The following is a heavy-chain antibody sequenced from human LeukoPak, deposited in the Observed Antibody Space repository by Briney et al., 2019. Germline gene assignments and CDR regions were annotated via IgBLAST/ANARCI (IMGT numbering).Heavy chain of an antibody. CDR3: ARDLAYSSTWSDGDWFDT. J-gene: IGHJ5*02. V-gene: IGHV3-7*01. Sequence: PGGSLRLSCVASGFSISSHWMSWVRQAPGKGLEWVASLKEDVSARNLVDSVKGRFTISTDNAKNSLNLQMNSLRAEDTALYYCARDLAYSSTWSDGDWFDTWGQGTLVTVSS. CDR1: GFSISSHW. CDR2: LKEDVSAR. D-gene: IGHD6-13*01.